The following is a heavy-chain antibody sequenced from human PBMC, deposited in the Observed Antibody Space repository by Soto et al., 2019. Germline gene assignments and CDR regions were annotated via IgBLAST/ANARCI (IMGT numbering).Heavy chain of an antibody. CDR3: ARVVGSPYDFFLQYYYYYMDV. Sequence: SETLSLTCTVSGGSISSGGYYWSWIRQHPGKGLEWIGYIYYSGSTYYNPSLKSRVTISVDTSKNQFSLKLSSVTAADTAVYYCARVVGSPYDFFLQYYYYYMDVWGKGTTVTVSS. CDR2: IYYSGST. J-gene: IGHJ6*03. D-gene: IGHD3-3*01. CDR1: GGSISSGGYY. V-gene: IGHV4-31*03.